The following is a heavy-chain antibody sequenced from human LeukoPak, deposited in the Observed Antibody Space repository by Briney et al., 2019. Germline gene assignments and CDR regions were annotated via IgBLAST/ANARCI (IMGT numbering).Heavy chain of an antibody. CDR1: GFNLRDYW. V-gene: IGHV3-74*01. Sequence: PGGSLRLSCAASGFNLRDYWMHWVRQAPGKGLVWVSRLGTDGTYINYADSVTGRFTISRDNAKNTLYLQMDSLRAEDTSFYYCVRDPSNSGNWFDLWGQGTLVTVSS. CDR3: VRDPSNSGNWFDL. D-gene: IGHD4-11*01. CDR2: LGTDGTYI. J-gene: IGHJ5*02.